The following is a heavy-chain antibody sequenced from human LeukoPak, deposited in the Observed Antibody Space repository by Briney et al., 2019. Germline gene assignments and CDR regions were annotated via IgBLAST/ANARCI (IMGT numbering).Heavy chain of an antibody. D-gene: IGHD3-3*01. J-gene: IGHJ6*02. CDR1: GGSISSGGYY. CDR3: ARGGRLSHGMDV. V-gene: IGHV4-31*03. CDR2: IYYSGST. Sequence: SETLSLTCTVSGGSISSGGYYWSWIRQYPGKGLEWIGYIYYSGSTYYNPSLKSRVTISIDTSKNQFSLKLSFVTAADTAVYYCARGGRLSHGMDVWGQGTTVTVSS.